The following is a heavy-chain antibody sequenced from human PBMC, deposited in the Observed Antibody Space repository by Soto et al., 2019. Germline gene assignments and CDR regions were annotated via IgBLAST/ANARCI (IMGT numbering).Heavy chain of an antibody. CDR1: GYNFTTYW. J-gene: IGHJ6*02. Sequence: PGESLKISCKGSGYNFTTYWIAWVRQMPGKGLEWMGIIYPGDSDTRYSPSFQGQVIISADKSISTAYLQWSSLKTSDTAMYYCERSYRGRNIDVWGQGTTVTVYS. V-gene: IGHV5-51*01. CDR3: ERSYRGRNIDV. D-gene: IGHD1-26*01. CDR2: IYPGDSDT.